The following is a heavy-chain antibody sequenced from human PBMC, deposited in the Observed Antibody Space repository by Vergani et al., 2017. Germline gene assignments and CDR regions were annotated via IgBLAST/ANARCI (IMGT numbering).Heavy chain of an antibody. J-gene: IGHJ4*02. Sequence: QVQLQESGPGLVKPSQTLSLTCTVSGGSISSGSYYWSWIRQPAGKGLEWIGRIYTSGSTNYNPSLKSRVTISVDTSKNQFSLKLSSVTAADTAVYYCARMVDIVATRGIDYWGQGTLVTVSS. CDR1: GGSISSGSYY. CDR3: ARMVDIVATRGIDY. V-gene: IGHV4-61*02. D-gene: IGHD5-12*01. CDR2: IYTSGST.